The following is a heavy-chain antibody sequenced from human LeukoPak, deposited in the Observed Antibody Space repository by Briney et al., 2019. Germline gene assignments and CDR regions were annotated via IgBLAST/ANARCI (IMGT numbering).Heavy chain of an antibody. CDR3: VKDANSLHSSGYLIPFDY. CDR1: GFNFARNA. V-gene: IGHV3-23*01. CDR2: IGGSGANI. D-gene: IGHD3-22*01. J-gene: IGHJ4*02. Sequence: GGSLRLSCAASGFNFARNAMSWVRQAPGKGLEWVSPIGGSGANIYYADSVQGRFTISRDNAKKLLFLQLYTLTADDTAVYYCVKDANSLHSSGYLIPFDYWGQGTLVTVSS.